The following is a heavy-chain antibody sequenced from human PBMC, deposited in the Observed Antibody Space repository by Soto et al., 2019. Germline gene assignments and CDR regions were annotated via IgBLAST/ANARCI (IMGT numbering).Heavy chain of an antibody. CDR2: TFYSGTT. V-gene: IGHV4-39*01. Sequence: SETLSLTCTVSGGSIRSSTYQWGWIRQPPGKELEWIGSTFYSGTTYYNPSLKSRVTISADTSKNQFSLKLTSVSATDTAVFYCARHRNWKVDYWGQGTPVTVYS. CDR1: GGSIRSSTYQ. CDR3: ARHRNWKVDY. D-gene: IGHD1-1*01. J-gene: IGHJ4*02.